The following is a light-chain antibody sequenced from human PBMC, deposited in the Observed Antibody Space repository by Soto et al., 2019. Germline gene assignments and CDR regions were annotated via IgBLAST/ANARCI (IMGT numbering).Light chain of an antibody. Sequence: EIVMTQSPATLSVSPGEKATLSCRASQSVSSNLAWYHQKPGQAPRLLIYVASTRATGIPARFSGSGSGTDCTLTLSSLQSEYFAVYYCQQYNNWPPAFGQGTKVQIK. CDR2: VAS. J-gene: IGKJ1*01. CDR3: QQYNNWPPA. CDR1: QSVSSN. V-gene: IGKV3-15*01.